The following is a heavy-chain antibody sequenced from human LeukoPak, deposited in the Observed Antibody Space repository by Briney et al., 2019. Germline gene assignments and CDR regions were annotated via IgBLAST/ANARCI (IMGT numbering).Heavy chain of an antibody. Sequence: PGRSLRLSCAASGFTFSSYGMHWVRQAPGKGLEWVAVISYDGSNKYYADSVKGRFTISRDNSKNTLYLQMNSLRAEDTAVYYCAFTSGSYYYYYGMDVWGKGTTATVSS. CDR1: GFTFSSYG. CDR3: AFTSGSYYYYYGMDV. V-gene: IGHV3-30*03. J-gene: IGHJ6*04. D-gene: IGHD1-26*01. CDR2: ISYDGSNK.